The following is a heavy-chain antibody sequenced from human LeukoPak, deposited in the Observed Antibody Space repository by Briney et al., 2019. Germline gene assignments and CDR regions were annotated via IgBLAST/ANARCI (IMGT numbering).Heavy chain of an antibody. J-gene: IGHJ4*02. D-gene: IGHD3-9*01. CDR1: GYTFTSYG. CDR3: AREALYFDWLLPDY. CDR2: ISAYNGNT. V-gene: IGHV1-18*01. Sequence: ASVTVSCKASGYTFTSYGISWVRQAPGQGLEWMGWISAYNGNTNYAQKLQGRVTMTTDTSTSTAYMELRSLRSDDTAVYYCAREALYFDWLLPDYWGQGTLVTVSS.